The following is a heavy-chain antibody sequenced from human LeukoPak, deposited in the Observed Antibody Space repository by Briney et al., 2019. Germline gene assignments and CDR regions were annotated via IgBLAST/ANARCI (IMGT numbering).Heavy chain of an antibody. J-gene: IGHJ4*02. CDR3: ARVQVITIFGVVIMSSFDY. D-gene: IGHD3-3*01. V-gene: IGHV3-21*01. Sequence: PGGSLRLSCAASGFTFTSYTMNWVRQASGKGLEWVSSITSSSTYIYYADSVKGRFTISRDNAKNSLYLQMNSLRAEDTAVYYCARVQVITIFGVVIMSSFDYWGQGTLVTVSS. CDR1: GFTFTSYT. CDR2: ITSSSTYI.